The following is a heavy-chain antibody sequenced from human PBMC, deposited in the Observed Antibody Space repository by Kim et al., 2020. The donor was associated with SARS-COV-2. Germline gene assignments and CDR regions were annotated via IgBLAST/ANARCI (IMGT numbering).Heavy chain of an antibody. V-gene: IGHV4-59*01. CDR3: AGEGGGLFDY. D-gene: IGHD3-16*01. J-gene: IGHJ4*02. CDR2: T. Sequence: TNSNPSLTSRVTISVDTSKNQFSLKLSSVTAADTAVYYCAGEGGGLFDYWGQGTLVTVSS.